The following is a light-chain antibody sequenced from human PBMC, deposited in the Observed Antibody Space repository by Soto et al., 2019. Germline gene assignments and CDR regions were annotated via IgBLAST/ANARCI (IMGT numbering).Light chain of an antibody. CDR3: QQYYITPPT. Sequence: DIVLTQSPDSLAVSLGERATINCKSSQSVLYSSNNKNYLAWYQQKPGQPPKLLIYWASTRESGVPDRFSGSGSGTHFTLTINNLQAEDVAVYYCQQYYITPPTFGQGTKVEI. CDR2: WAS. V-gene: IGKV4-1*01. J-gene: IGKJ1*01. CDR1: QSVLYSSNNKNY.